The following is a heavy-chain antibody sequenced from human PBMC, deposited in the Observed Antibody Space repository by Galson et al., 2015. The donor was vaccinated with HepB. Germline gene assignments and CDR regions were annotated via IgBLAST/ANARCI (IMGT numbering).Heavy chain of an antibody. Sequence: TLSLTCAVSGGSISSSNWWSWVRQPPGKGLEWIGEIYHSGSTNYNPSLKSRVTISVDKSKNQFSLKLSSVTAADTAVYYCAREGIVVVPAAIRPYGGMDVWGQGTTVTVSS. D-gene: IGHD2-2*01. J-gene: IGHJ6*02. CDR3: AREGIVVVPAAIRPYGGMDV. V-gene: IGHV4-4*02. CDR1: GGSISSSNW. CDR2: IYHSGST.